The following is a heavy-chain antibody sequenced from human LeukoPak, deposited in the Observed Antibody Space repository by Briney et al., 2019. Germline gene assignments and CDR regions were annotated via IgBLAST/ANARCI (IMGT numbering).Heavy chain of an antibody. D-gene: IGHD6-13*01. CDR1: GVSLSSGNYY. CDR2: ISNSGST. V-gene: IGHV4-30-4*08. Sequence: SQTLSLTCTVSGVSLSSGNYYWSWIRQPPGKDLEWIGYISNSGSTYYNPSLKSRVTISLDTSKNQFSLKLSSVTAADTAVYYCARSSSSWYRDAFDIWGQGTMVTVSS. CDR3: ARSSSSWYRDAFDI. J-gene: IGHJ3*02.